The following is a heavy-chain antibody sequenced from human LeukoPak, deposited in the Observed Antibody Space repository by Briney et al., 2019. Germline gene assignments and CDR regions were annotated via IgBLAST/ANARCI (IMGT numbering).Heavy chain of an antibody. CDR1: GGSFSGYY. J-gene: IGHJ4*02. V-gene: IGHV4-34*01. D-gene: IGHD1-26*01. Sequence: SETLSLTCAVYGGSFSGYYWSWIRQPPGKGLEWIGEINHSGSTNYNPSLKSRVTISVDTSKNQFSLKLSSVTAADTAVYYCARPYYRSYFDYWGQGTLVTVSS. CDR3: ARPYYRSYFDY. CDR2: INHSGST.